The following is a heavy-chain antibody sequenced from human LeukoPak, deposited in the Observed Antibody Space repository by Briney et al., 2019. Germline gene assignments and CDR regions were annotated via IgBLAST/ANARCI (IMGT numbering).Heavy chain of an antibody. V-gene: IGHV4-38-2*02. D-gene: IGHD6-13*01. CDR2: IYHSGTT. CDR3: ARGYSSSWYFNWFDH. Sequence: SETLSLTCTVSGYSISSGYFWGWIRQPPGKGLEWIGSIYHSGTTYYNPSLKSRVTISVDTSKNQFSLKLTSVTAADTAVYYCARGYSSSWYFNWFDHWGQGTLVTVSS. CDR1: GYSISSGYF. J-gene: IGHJ5*02.